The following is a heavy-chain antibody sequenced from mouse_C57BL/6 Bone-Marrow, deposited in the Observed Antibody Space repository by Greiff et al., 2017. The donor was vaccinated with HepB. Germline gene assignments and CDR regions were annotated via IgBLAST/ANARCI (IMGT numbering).Heavy chain of an antibody. V-gene: IGHV2-2*01. Sequence: QVQLQQSGPGLVQPSQSLSITCTVSGFSLTSYGVHWVRQSPGKGLEWLGVIWSGGSTDYNAAFISRLSISKDNSKSQVFFKMNSLQADDTAIYYCARMYYGSSYYAMDDWGQGTSVTVSS. CDR2: IWSGGST. CDR3: ARMYYGSSYYAMDD. CDR1: GFSLTSYG. D-gene: IGHD1-1*01. J-gene: IGHJ4*01.